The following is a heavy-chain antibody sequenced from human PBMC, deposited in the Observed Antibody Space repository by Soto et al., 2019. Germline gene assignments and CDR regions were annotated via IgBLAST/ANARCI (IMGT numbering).Heavy chain of an antibody. CDR1: GGSISSSSYY. Sequence: PSETLSLTCTVSGGSISSSSYYWGWIRQPPGKGLEWIGSIYYSGSTYYNPSLKSRVTISVDTSKNQFSLKLSSVTAADTAVYYCARDRDGDNPYYYGMDVWGQGTTVTVSS. V-gene: IGHV4-39*02. CDR3: ARDRDGDNPYYYGMDV. CDR2: IYYSGST. J-gene: IGHJ6*02.